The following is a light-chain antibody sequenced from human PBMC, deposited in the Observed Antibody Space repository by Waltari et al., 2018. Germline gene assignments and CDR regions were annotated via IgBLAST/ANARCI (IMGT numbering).Light chain of an antibody. CDR3: AAWDDSLNGLYV. V-gene: IGLV1-44*01. CDR2: GDN. CDR1: SSNIGTKT. Sequence: QSVLTQPPSASGTPGQRVTISCSGSSSNIGTKTVNWYQQLPVMAPRLLIYGDNHRPLAVPRRFSASKSGTSASLAISGLQSEDEADYFCAAWDDSLNGLYVFGTGTTVTVL. J-gene: IGLJ1*01.